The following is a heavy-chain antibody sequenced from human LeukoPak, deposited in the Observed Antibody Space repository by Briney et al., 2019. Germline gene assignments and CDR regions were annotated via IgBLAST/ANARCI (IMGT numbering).Heavy chain of an antibody. CDR3: ARDGDSSGYYRDYYYYYGMDV. Sequence: GSSVKVSCKASGGTFSSYAVSWVRQAPGQGLEWMGWISAYNGNTNYAQKLQGRVTMTTDTSTSTAYMELRSLRSDDTAVYYCARDGDSSGYYRDYYYYYGMDVWGQGTTVTVSS. CDR2: ISAYNGNT. J-gene: IGHJ6*02. D-gene: IGHD3-22*01. V-gene: IGHV1-18*01. CDR1: GGTFSSYA.